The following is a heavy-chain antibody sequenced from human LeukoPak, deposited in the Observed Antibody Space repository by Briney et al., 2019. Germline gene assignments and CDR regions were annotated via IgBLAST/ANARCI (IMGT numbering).Heavy chain of an antibody. D-gene: IGHD3-22*01. CDR3: ARNPRWYYDSSGYYQKDYYYYYMDV. J-gene: IGHJ6*03. CDR2: IYYSGST. V-gene: IGHV4-59*01. CDR1: GGSISSYY. Sequence: SETLSLTCTVSGGSISSYYWSWIRQPPGKGLEWIGYIYYSGSTNYNPSLKSRVTISADTSKNQFSLKLSSVTAADTAVYYCARNPRWYYDSSGYYQKDYYYYYMDVWGKGTTVTVSS.